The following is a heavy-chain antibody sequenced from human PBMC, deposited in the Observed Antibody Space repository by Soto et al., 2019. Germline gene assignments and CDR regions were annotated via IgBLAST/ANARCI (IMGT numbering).Heavy chain of an antibody. CDR1: GFTFSSYS. D-gene: IGHD6-13*01. CDR3: ARDRSEGSSWHAEGY. Sequence: GGSLRLSCAASGFTFSSYSMNWVRQAPGKGLEWVSSISSSSSYIYYADAVKGRFTISRDNAKNSMYLQMNSLRAEDTAVYYCARDRSEGSSWHAEGYWGQGTLVTVSS. V-gene: IGHV3-21*01. CDR2: ISSSSSYI. J-gene: IGHJ4*02.